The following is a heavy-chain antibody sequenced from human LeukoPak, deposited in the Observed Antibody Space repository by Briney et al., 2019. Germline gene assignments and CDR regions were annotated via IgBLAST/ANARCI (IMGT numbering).Heavy chain of an antibody. Sequence: SETLSLTCTVSGGSISSYYWSWIRQPPGKGLEWIGYIYYGGSTNYNPSLKSRVTISVDTSKNQFSLKLSSVAAADTAVYYCARSPGAFDIWGQGTMVTVSS. CDR2: IYYGGST. CDR3: ARSPGAFDI. CDR1: GGSISSYY. V-gene: IGHV4-59*01. J-gene: IGHJ3*02.